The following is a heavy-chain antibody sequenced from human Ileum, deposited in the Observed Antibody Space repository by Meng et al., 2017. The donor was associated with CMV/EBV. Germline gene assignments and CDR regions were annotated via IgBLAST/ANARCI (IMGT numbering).Heavy chain of an antibody. CDR3: AKDGWLRGKDSWYFDL. J-gene: IGHJ2*01. D-gene: IGHD3-10*01. CDR1: GFTFNNYA. CDR2: ISDSGDNT. Sequence: SGFTFNNYAMSWVRQAPGKGLEWVSAISDSGDNTYYADSVRGRFTISRDNSKNTLYVQMNSLRVEDTAVYYCAKDGWLRGKDSWYFDLWGRGTLVTVSS. V-gene: IGHV3-23*01.